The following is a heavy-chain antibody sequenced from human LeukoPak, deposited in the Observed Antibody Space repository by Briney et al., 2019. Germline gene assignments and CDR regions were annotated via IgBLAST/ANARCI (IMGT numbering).Heavy chain of an antibody. D-gene: IGHD6-13*01. Sequence: PGGSLRLSCAASGFTFSSYGMHWVRQAPGKGLEWVAVIWYDGSNKYYADSVKGRFTISRDNSKNTLYLQMNSLRAEDTAVYYCAKDHSSSWPNFDYWGQGTLVTVSS. V-gene: IGHV3-33*06. CDR1: GFTFSSYG. CDR3: AKDHSSSWPNFDY. CDR2: IWYDGSNK. J-gene: IGHJ4*02.